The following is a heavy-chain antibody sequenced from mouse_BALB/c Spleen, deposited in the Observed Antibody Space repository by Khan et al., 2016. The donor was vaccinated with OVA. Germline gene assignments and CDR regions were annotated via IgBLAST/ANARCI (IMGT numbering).Heavy chain of an antibody. J-gene: IGHJ1*01. V-gene: IGHV1-18*01. CDR1: GYTFTDYF. CDR2: INPNNGDT. CDR3: ARGLFDV. Sequence: EVQLQQSGPELVKPGASVKMSCKASGYTFTDYFMKWMKQSHGKSLEWIGDINPNNGDTFYNQKFKGKATLTVDKYSSTAYTQLNSLTSEDAAVYYCARGLFDVWGAGTTVTVSS.